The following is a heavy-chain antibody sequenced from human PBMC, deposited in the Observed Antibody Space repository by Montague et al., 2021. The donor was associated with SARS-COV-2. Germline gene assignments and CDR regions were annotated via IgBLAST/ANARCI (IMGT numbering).Heavy chain of an antibody. D-gene: IGHD2-8*01. Sequence: SLRLSCAASGFDFFNFDMAWVRQAPGRGLEWISDISSSGATILYADSLKGRFTISRDNIQKSLYLQMNSLRAEDTAVYYCATYKYCTLHDCLHGRHYFDHWGQGTLVTVSS. CDR1: GFDFFNFD. CDR3: ATYKYCTLHDCLHGRHYFDH. CDR2: ISSSGATI. J-gene: IGHJ4*02. V-gene: IGHV3-48*03.